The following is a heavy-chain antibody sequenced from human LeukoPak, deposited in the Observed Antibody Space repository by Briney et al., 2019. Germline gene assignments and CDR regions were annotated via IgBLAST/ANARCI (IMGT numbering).Heavy chain of an antibody. J-gene: IGHJ4*02. CDR2: ISHHVNVK. V-gene: IGHV3-30-3*01. CDR3: ARDGPYGDLRYYFDY. CDR1: GFDFQNHV. D-gene: IGHD4-17*01. Sequence: GGSLRLSCAASGFDFQNHVIHWVRQVPGKGLEWVAVISHHVNVKFYADSVKGRLTISRDNSKNTLYLQMNSLRGEDTAVYYCARDGPYGDLRYYFDYWGQGTLVTVSS.